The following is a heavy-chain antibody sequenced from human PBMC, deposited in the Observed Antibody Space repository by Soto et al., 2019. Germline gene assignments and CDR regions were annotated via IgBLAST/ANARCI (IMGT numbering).Heavy chain of an antibody. CDR3: AKAYYYDSSGPQAGAFDI. CDR2: IRSSDGST. Sequence: PGGSLRLSCAASRFTFISHDMSWVRQAPGMGLEWVSAIRSSDGSTFYADSVKGRFTISRYKSKNSLYLQMNSLRAEDTAVYYCAKAYYYDSSGPQAGAFDIWGQGTMVTVSS. D-gene: IGHD3-22*01. CDR1: RFTFISHD. J-gene: IGHJ3*02. V-gene: IGHV3-23*01.